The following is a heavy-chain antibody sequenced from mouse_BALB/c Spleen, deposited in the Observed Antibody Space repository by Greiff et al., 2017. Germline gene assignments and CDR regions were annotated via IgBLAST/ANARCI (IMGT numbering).Heavy chain of an antibody. CDR2: ISYSGST. V-gene: IGHV3-2*02. J-gene: IGHJ2*01. CDR1: GYSITSDYA. CDR3: ARWVYGYDDYFDY. Sequence: EVKLVESGPGLVKPSQSLSLTCTVTGYSITSDYAWNWIRQFPGNKLEWMGYISYSGSTSYNPSLKSRISITRDTSKNQFFLQLNSVTTEDTATYYCARWVYGYDDYFDYWGQGTTLTVSS. D-gene: IGHD2-2*01.